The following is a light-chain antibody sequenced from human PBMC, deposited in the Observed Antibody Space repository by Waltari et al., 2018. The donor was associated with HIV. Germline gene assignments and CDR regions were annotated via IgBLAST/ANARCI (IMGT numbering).Light chain of an antibody. CDR3: QSYDSNLSGL. CDR1: SSNIGAGYD. CDR2: VNS. Sequence: QSELTQPPSVSAAPGQRVTISCTGSSSNIGAGYDVHWYPQVPGRAPRVVIYVNSNRPSGVPDRFSGSKSGSSASLVITGLQSEDEADYYCQSYDSNLSGLFGGGTKVTVL. J-gene: IGLJ2*01. V-gene: IGLV1-40*01.